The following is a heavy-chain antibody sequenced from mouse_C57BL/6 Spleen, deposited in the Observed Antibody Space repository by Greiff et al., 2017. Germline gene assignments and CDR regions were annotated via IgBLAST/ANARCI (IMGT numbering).Heavy chain of an antibody. J-gene: IGHJ2*01. CDR3: AREGGSYYFDY. CDR2: ISYDGSN. Sequence: EVKLVESGPGLVKPSQSLSLTCSVTGYSITSGYYWNWIRQFPGNKLEWMGYISYDGSNNYNPSLKNRISITRDTSKNQFFLKLNSVTTEDTATYYCAREGGSYYFDYWGQGTTLTVSS. CDR1: GYSITSGYY. V-gene: IGHV3-6*01.